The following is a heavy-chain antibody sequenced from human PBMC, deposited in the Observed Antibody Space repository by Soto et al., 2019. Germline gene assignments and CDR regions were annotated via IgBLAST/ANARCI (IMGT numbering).Heavy chain of an antibody. J-gene: IGHJ5*02. CDR3: AREYRIAAALDWFDP. D-gene: IGHD6-13*01. CDR1: GGSISSYY. V-gene: IGHV4-59*01. Sequence: SETLSLTCTVSGGSISSYYWSWIRQPPGKGLEWIGYIYYSGSTNYNPSLKSRVTISVDTSKNQFSLKLSSVTAADTAVYYCAREYRIAAALDWFDPWGQGTLVTSPQ. CDR2: IYYSGST.